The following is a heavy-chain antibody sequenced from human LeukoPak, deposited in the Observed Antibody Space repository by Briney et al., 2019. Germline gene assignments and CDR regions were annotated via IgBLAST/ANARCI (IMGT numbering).Heavy chain of an antibody. V-gene: IGHV3-30*14. Sequence: GGSLRLSCAASGFTFSSYVMHWVRQAPGKGLEWVAVISYDGNNEYYADSVKGRFTISRDNSKNTLYLQMSSLRPEDTAVYYCVKAAGSWYGYFDYWGQGTLVTVSS. CDR1: GFTFSSYV. D-gene: IGHD6-13*01. J-gene: IGHJ4*02. CDR3: VKAAGSWYGYFDY. CDR2: ISYDGNNE.